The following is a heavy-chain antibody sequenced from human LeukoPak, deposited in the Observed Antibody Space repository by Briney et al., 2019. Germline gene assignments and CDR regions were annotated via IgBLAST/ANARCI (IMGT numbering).Heavy chain of an antibody. V-gene: IGHV3-30*04. J-gene: IGHJ4*02. CDR2: ISYDGSNK. Sequence: GRSLRLSCAASGFTFSSYAMHWVRQAPGKGLEWVAVISYDGSNKYYADSVKGRFTISRDNSKNTLYLQMNSLRAEDTAVYYCARGWELDYRGQGTLVTVSS. D-gene: IGHD1-26*01. CDR1: GFTFSSYA. CDR3: ARGWELDY.